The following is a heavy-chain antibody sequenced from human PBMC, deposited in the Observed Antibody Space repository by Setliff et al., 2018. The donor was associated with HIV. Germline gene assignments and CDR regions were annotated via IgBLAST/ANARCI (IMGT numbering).Heavy chain of an antibody. D-gene: IGHD6-13*01. V-gene: IGHV4-31*03. Sequence: SETLSLTCTVSGGSINSGVYYWSWIRQHPGKGLEWIGNIYYSSGSTYYNPSLRSRVIISVDTSKNMFSLSLSSVTAADTAIYYCARVAFDSSSWHFDYWGQGSLVTVPQ. CDR2: IYYSSGST. J-gene: IGHJ4*02. CDR1: GGSINSGVYY. CDR3: ARVAFDSSSWHFDY.